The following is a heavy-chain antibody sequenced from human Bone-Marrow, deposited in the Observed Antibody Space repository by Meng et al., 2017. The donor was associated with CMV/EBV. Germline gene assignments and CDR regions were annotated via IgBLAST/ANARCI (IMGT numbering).Heavy chain of an antibody. D-gene: IGHD5-12*01. CDR1: GFIFSSHP. V-gene: IGHV3-30*01. Sequence: GESLKISCAASGFIFSSHPMHWVRQAPGRGLDWVAGISFDGNDVYYADSVTGRFTISRDKSKNTLSLRMHSLTAEDTALYYCARDLSLSGYPSLGIDYWGQGALVTVSS. CDR3: ARDLSLSGYPSLGIDY. CDR2: ISFDGNDV. J-gene: IGHJ4*02.